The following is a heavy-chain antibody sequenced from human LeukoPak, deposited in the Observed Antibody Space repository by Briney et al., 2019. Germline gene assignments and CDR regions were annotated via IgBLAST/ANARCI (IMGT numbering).Heavy chain of an antibody. J-gene: IGHJ6*02. Sequence: ASVKVSCKASGYTFTSYAMHWVRQAPGQRLEWMGWINAGNGNTKYSQKFQGRVTITRDTSASTAYMELSSLRSEDTAVYYCARDLIFEKGRWYYYYGMDVWGQGTTVTVSS. CDR2: INAGNGNT. CDR1: GYTFTSYA. CDR3: ARDLIFEKGRWYYYYGMDV. V-gene: IGHV1-3*01. D-gene: IGHD2-15*01.